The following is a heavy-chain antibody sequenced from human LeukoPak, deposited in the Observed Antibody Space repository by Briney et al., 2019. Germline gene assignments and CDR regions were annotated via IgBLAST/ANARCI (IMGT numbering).Heavy chain of an antibody. J-gene: IGHJ3*02. D-gene: IGHD2-2*01. Sequence: SETLSPTCTVAGGSISSYYWSWIRQPPGKRLEWIGHIYYSGSTNYNPSLKSRVTISVDTSKNQFSLKLSSVTAADTAVYYCARDRCGRTSCYPGAFDIWGQGTMVTVSS. CDR3: ARDRCGRTSCYPGAFDI. CDR1: GGSISSYY. CDR2: IYYSGST. V-gene: IGHV4-59*01.